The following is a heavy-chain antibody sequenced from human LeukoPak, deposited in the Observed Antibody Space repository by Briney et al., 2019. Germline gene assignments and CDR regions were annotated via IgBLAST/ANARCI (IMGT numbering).Heavy chain of an antibody. V-gene: IGHV3-53*01. J-gene: IGHJ4*02. CDR2: IYSGGST. CDR3: ARGQGFFGKYYFDY. Sequence: GRSLRLSCAASGFTVSSNYMSWVRQAPGKGLEWVSVIYSGGSTYYADSVKGRFTISRDNSKNTLYLQMNSLRAEDTAVYYCARGQGFFGKYYFDYWGQGTLVTVSS. CDR1: GFTVSSNY. D-gene: IGHD3-16*01.